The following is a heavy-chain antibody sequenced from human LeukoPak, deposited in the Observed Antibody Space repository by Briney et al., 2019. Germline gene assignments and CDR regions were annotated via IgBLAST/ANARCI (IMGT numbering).Heavy chain of an antibody. J-gene: IGHJ4*02. CDR1: GFTFSSYA. V-gene: IGHV3-30*04. D-gene: IGHD2-21*02. CDR3: ARDTSSLAYCGGDCYIDY. Sequence: GGSLRLSCAASGFTFSSYAMHWVRQAPGKGLEWGAVISYDGSNKYYADSVKGRFTISRDNSKNTLYLQMNSLRAEDTAVYYCARDTSSLAYCGGDCYIDYWGQGTLVTVSS. CDR2: ISYDGSNK.